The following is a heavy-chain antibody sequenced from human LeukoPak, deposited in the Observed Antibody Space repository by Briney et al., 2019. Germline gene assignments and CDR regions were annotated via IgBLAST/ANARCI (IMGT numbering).Heavy chain of an antibody. D-gene: IGHD2-21*02. CDR2: IKSKTDGGTT. J-gene: IGHJ4*02. CDR1: GFTFSDAW. V-gene: IGHV3-15*01. CDR3: TTSLVTADHET. Sequence: GGSRRLSCAASGFTFSDAWMSWVRQAPGKGLEWVGRIKSKTDGGTTDHAAPVKGRFTISRDDSKNTLYLQMNSLKTVDTAVYYCTTSLVTADHETGGQGTLVTVSS.